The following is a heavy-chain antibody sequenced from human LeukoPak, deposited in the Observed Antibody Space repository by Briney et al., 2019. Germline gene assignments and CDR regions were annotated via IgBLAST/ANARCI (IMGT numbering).Heavy chain of an antibody. Sequence: SETLTLTCTVSGGSISSYYWSWIRQPPGKGLEWIGYIYYSGSTTYNPSFKSRVTIAVDTSKNQFSLKLSSVTAADTAVYYWARSEGVGSAAEEYFQHWGQGTVVSVSS. CDR1: GGSISSYY. CDR3: ARSEGVGSAAEEYFQH. V-gene: IGHV4-59*12. J-gene: IGHJ1*01. CDR2: IYYSGST. D-gene: IGHD6-25*01.